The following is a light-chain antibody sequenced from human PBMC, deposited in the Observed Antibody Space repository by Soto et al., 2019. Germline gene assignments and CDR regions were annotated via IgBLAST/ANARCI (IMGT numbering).Light chain of an antibody. CDR2: GAF. CDR3: QQYNNWPLN. Sequence: EIVMTQSPATLSVSPGERATLSCRASQSVGRNFAWYQQKPGQAPRLLIYGAFTRATGIPATFSGSGSGTEFTLTITGLQSEYSAVYYCQQYNNWPLNFGGGTKLEIK. V-gene: IGKV3-15*01. J-gene: IGKJ4*01. CDR1: QSVGRN.